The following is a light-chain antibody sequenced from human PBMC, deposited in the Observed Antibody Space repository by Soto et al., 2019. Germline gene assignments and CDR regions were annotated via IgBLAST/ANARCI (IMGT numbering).Light chain of an antibody. J-gene: IGLJ2*01. CDR2: DDG. CDR1: NIAIKS. Sequence: SYELTQAPSVSVAPGQTARITCGGNNIAIKSVHWYQQKPGQAPVLVVYDDGDRPSGIPERFSGSNSGNTATLTITRVEAGDEVDYRCQVWDSSIDHRVVFGGGTKLTVL. V-gene: IGLV3-21*02. CDR3: QVWDSSIDHRVV.